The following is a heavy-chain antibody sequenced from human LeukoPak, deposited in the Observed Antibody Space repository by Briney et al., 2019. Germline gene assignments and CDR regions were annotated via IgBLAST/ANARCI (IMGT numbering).Heavy chain of an antibody. J-gene: IGHJ5*02. CDR1: GYTFTGYY. V-gene: IGHV1-2*02. D-gene: IGHD6-13*01. Sequence: ASVKVSCKASGYTFTGYYMHWVRQAPGQGLEWMGWINPNSGGTNYAQKFQGRVTMTRDTSISTAYMELSRLRSDDTAVYYCARPDGYSSSWYWFDPWGQGTLVTVSS. CDR2: INPNSGGT. CDR3: ARPDGYSSSWYWFDP.